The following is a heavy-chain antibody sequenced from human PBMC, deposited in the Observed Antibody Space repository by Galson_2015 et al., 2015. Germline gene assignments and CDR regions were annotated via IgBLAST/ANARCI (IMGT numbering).Heavy chain of an antibody. Sequence: LRLSCAVSGFTFSRYAMSWIRQAPGKGLEWVSTISSTSYNTFYADSVKGRFTISRDNSQNTLFLHMSSLRAEDTAIYYCSNGRSSDGYCQPDLWGQGNPVTVSS. CDR3: SNGRSSDGYCQPDL. J-gene: IGHJ5*02. CDR2: ISSTSYNT. D-gene: IGHD2-21*02. CDR1: GFTFSRYA. V-gene: IGHV3-23*01.